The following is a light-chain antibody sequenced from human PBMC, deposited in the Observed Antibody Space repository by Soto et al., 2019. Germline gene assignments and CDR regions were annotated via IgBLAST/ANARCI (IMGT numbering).Light chain of an antibody. J-gene: IGLJ2*01. CDR3: SSYSSITTLL. CDR2: EVS. V-gene: IGLV2-14*01. CDR1: SSDVGSSRY. Sequence: QSVLTQPASVSGSPGQSITISCTGTSSDVGSSRYVSWYQHHPDKAPKLMIYEVSNRPSGVSDRFSASKSGNTASLTISGLQAEDEADYYCSSYSSITTLLFGGGTKVTVL.